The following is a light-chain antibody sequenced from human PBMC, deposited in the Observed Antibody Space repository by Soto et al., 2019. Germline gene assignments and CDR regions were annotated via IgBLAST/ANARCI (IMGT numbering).Light chain of an antibody. CDR1: QSVSSN. J-gene: IGKJ1*01. Sequence: EIVLTQSPAALSLSPGERATLSCSASQSVSSNLAWHQQKPGQAPRLLIYGASTRATGIPDRFSGNGSGTEFTLTISSLQSEDFAVYYCQQYNNWPWTFGQGTKVEIK. V-gene: IGKV3-15*01. CDR3: QQYNNWPWT. CDR2: GAS.